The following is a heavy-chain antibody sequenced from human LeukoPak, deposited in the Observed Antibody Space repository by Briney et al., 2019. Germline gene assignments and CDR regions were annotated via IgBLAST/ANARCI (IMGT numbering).Heavy chain of an antibody. CDR3: ARVPHDSSGYYYYYYMDV. Sequence: ASVKVSCKASGYTFTSYGISWVRQAPGQGLEWMGWISAYNGNTNYAQKLQGRVTMTTDTSTSTAYMELRSLRSDDTAVYYCARVPHDSSGYYYYYYMDVWGKGTTVTVSS. V-gene: IGHV1-18*01. CDR2: ISAYNGNT. J-gene: IGHJ6*03. CDR1: GYTFTSYG. D-gene: IGHD3-22*01.